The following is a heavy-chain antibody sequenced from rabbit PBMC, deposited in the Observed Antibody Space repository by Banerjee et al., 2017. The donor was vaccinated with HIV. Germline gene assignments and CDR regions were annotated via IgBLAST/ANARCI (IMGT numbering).Heavy chain of an antibody. CDR1: GFSFSSTDY. CDR3: ARWDAGMDL. J-gene: IGHJ6*01. D-gene: IGHD4-2*01. Sequence: QSLEESGGDLVKPGASLTLTCTASGFSFSSTDYMSWVRQAPGKGLEWIGCIVGDSGATYYASWAKGRFTISKTSSPTVTLQMTSLTAADTATYFCARWDAGMDLWGQGTLVTVS. CDR2: IVGDSGAT. V-gene: IGHV1S40*01.